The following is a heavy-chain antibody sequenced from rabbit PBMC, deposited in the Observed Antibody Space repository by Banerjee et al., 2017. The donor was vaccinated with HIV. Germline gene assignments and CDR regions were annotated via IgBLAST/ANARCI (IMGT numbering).Heavy chain of an antibody. CDR2: IDTGSDVT. CDR1: GLDFSSSYW. V-gene: IGHV1S45*01. Sequence: QEQLEEYGGDLVQPEGSLTLTCKASGLDFSSSYWICWVRQAPGKGLEWIACIDTGSDVTYYASWAKGRFTISKTSSTTVTLQMTSLTAADTATYFCTRDPWVNSVNLWGPGTLVTVS. CDR3: TRDPWVNSVNL. J-gene: IGHJ4*01. D-gene: IGHD3-1*01.